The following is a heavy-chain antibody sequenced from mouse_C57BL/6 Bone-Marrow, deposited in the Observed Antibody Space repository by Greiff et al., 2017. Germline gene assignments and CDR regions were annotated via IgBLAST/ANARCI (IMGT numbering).Heavy chain of an antibody. CDR1: GFTFSDYG. D-gene: IGHD1-1*01. CDR2: ISNLAYSL. J-gene: IGHJ4*01. CDR3: ARAGSRAAMDY. V-gene: IGHV5-15*01. Sequence: EVKLMESGGGLVQPGGSLKLSCAASGFTFSDYGMAWVRQAPRKGPEWVAFISNLAYSLYYADTVTGRFTISRENAKNTLYLAMSSLRSEDTARYYCARAGSRAAMDYGGQGTSVTVSA.